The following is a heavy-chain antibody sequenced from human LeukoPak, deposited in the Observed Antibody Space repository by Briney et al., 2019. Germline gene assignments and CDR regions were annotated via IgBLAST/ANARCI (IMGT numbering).Heavy chain of an antibody. J-gene: IGHJ4*02. CDR2: ISGSGGST. CDR1: GFTFSSYA. V-gene: IGHV3-23*01. D-gene: IGHD3-22*01. Sequence: GGSLRLSCAASGFTFSSYAMSWVRQAPGKGLEWVSAISGSGGSTYYADSVKGRFTISRDNSKNTLYLQMNSLRAEDTAVYYCAKRAHPTYYYDSSGYYGYYFDYWGQGTLVTVSS. CDR3: AKRAHPTYYYDSSGYYGYYFDY.